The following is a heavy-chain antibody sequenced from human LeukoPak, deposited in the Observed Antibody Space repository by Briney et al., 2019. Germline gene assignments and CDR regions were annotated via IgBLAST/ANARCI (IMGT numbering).Heavy chain of an antibody. D-gene: IGHD3-22*01. Sequence: GGSLRLSCAASGFTFSSYAMHWVRQAPGKGLEWVAVISYDGSNKYYADSVKDRFTISRDNSKNTLYLQMNSLRAEDTAVYYCARDPDYYDSSGYPYYFDYWGQGTLVTVSS. CDR3: ARDPDYYDSSGYPYYFDY. J-gene: IGHJ4*02. V-gene: IGHV3-30*04. CDR1: GFTFSSYA. CDR2: ISYDGSNK.